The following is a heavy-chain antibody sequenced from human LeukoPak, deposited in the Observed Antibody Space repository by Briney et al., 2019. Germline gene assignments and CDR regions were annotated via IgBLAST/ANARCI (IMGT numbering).Heavy chain of an antibody. D-gene: IGHD3-16*01. V-gene: IGHV3-23*01. Sequence: PGGSLRLSCAASGFTFNNYAMNWVRQAPGKGLEWVSGISGSGGSANYADSVKGRFTISRDNSKNTLYLQMNSLRADDTAVYYCAKVMGGYFDSWGQGTLVTVSS. CDR1: GFTFNNYA. CDR3: AKVMGGYFDS. J-gene: IGHJ4*02. CDR2: ISGSGGSA.